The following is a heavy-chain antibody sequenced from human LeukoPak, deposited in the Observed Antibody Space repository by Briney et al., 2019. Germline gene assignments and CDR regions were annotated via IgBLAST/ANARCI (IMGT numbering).Heavy chain of an antibody. CDR3: ARGYTNGWYLDY. J-gene: IGHJ4*02. CDR1: GYTLSSDA. Sequence: PSVKVSCKASGYTLSSDAIHWVRQAPGQRLEWMGWVKIGNDNTKYSQKFQGRVTFTRDTSASTVYMELSSLRSEDTAVYYCARGYTNGWYLDYWGQGTLVTVSS. D-gene: IGHD6-19*01. CDR2: VKIGNDNT. V-gene: IGHV1-3*04.